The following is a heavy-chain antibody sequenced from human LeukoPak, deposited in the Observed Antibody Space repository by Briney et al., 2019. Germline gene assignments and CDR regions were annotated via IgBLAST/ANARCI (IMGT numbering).Heavy chain of an antibody. Sequence: SETLSLTCTVSGGSISSSSYYWGWIRQPPGKGLEWIGSIYYSGNTHYNPSLKSRVTISVDTSKNQFSLRLRSVTAADTAVYYCARAINGVIILYYFYYMDVWGKGTTVTVSS. CDR3: ARAINGVIILYYFYYMDV. J-gene: IGHJ6*03. V-gene: IGHV4-39*07. CDR1: GGSISSSSYY. CDR2: IYYSGNT. D-gene: IGHD3-10*01.